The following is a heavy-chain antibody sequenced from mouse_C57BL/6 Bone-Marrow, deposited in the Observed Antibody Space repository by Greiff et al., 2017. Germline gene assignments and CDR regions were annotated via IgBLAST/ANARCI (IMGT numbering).Heavy chain of an antibody. J-gene: IGHJ1*03. CDR3: ARGPPTTVVAHWYFDV. Sequence: EVQLVESEGGLVQPGISMKLSCTASGFTFSDYYMAWVRQVPEKGLEWVANINYDGSSTYYLDSLKSRFIISRDNAKNILYLQMSSLKSEDTATYYCARGPPTTVVAHWYFDVWGTGTTVTVSS. CDR2: INYDGSST. D-gene: IGHD1-1*01. V-gene: IGHV5-16*01. CDR1: GFTFSDYY.